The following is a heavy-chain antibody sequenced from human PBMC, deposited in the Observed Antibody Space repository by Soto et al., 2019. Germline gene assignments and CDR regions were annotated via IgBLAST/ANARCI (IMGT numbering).Heavy chain of an antibody. J-gene: IGHJ5*02. Sequence: SQSLSLTCSVSGGSISRGGYYWSCIRQHPGKGLEWFWDIYYSGSTSYNPSLKSRVTISVDTSKSQFSLKLSSVTAADTDVYYCARGRAQDYYDSSGYAGYNCFDPWDQRPMVTVSS. CDR2: IYYSGST. D-gene: IGHD3-22*01. CDR3: ARGRAQDYYDSSGYAGYNCFDP. V-gene: IGHV4-31*03. CDR1: GGSISRGGYY.